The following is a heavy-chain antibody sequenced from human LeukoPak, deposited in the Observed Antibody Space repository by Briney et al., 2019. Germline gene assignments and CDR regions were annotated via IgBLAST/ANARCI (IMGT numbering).Heavy chain of an antibody. J-gene: IGHJ4*02. CDR3: ASGNYHYFDY. D-gene: IGHD1-7*01. CDR2: IYTGDSDT. CDR1: GSRFTTYW. Sequence: GESLQISCQGSGSRFTTYWIGWVRQLPGKGLEWMGIIYTGDSDTKYSPSFQGQVTISADKSITTAYLQWGSLKASDTAMYYCASGNYHYFDYWGQGTLVTVSS. V-gene: IGHV5-51*01.